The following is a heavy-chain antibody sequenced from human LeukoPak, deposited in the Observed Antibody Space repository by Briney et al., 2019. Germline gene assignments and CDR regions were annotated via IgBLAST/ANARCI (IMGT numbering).Heavy chain of an antibody. J-gene: IGHJ4*02. D-gene: IGHD2-15*01. CDR1: GGSFSGYY. CDR3: ARGGRYCSGGSCYSPRYYFDH. CDR2: INHSGST. Sequence: SEILSLTCAVYGGSFSGYYWSWIRQPPGKGLEWIGEINHSGSTNYNPSLKSRVTISVDTSKNQFSLKLSSVTAADTAVYYCARGGRYCSGGSCYSPRYYFDHWGQGTLVTVSS. V-gene: IGHV4-34*01.